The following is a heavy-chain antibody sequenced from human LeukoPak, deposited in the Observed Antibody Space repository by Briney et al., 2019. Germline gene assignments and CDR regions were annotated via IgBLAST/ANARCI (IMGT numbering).Heavy chain of an antibody. D-gene: IGHD3-16*01. V-gene: IGHV3-30*14. CDR3: ARANYGDAFDI. J-gene: IGHJ3*02. CDR1: GFTFRSYS. CDR2: ISTDGSTK. Sequence: GGSLTLSCAASGFTFRSYSMHWVRQAPGKGLEWVAVISTDGSTKYYADSVKGRFTLSRDNSKNTLYLQMNSLRAEDTAVYYCARANYGDAFDIWGQGTVVTVSS.